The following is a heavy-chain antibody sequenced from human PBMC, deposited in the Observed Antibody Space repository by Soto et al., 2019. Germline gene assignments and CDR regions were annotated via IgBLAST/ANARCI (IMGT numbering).Heavy chain of an antibody. Sequence: ASVKVSCKASGYTFTSYGISWVRQAPGQGLEWMGWISAYNGNTDYAQKLQGRVTMTTDTSTSTACMELRSLRSDDTAVYYCARDDCSGGSCYFDYWGQGTLVTVSS. D-gene: IGHD2-15*01. CDR2: ISAYNGNT. V-gene: IGHV1-18*01. CDR3: ARDDCSGGSCYFDY. CDR1: GYTFTSYG. J-gene: IGHJ4*02.